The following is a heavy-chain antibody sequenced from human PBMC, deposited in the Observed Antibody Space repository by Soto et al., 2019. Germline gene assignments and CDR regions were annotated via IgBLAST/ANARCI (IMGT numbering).Heavy chain of an antibody. D-gene: IGHD2-15*01. Sequence: QVQLVQSGSEVKKPGASVKVSCKASGYTFTTNGISWVRQAPGQGLEWMGWISADNGNTNYAQKFQGRVTMTTDTPTTTAYIELRSRRPDDTAVYHCARDRYCSGGSCYSLGLGYWGQGTPVTVSS. J-gene: IGHJ4*02. CDR3: ARDRYCSGGSCYSLGLGY. CDR1: GYTFTTNG. V-gene: IGHV1-18*01. CDR2: ISADNGNT.